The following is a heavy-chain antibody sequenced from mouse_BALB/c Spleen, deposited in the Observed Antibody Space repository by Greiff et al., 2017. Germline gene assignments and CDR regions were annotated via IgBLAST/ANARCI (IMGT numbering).Heavy chain of an antibody. CDR2: IRLKSNNYAT. V-gene: IGHV6-6*02. CDR1: GFTFSNYW. Sequence: EVKLMESGGGLVQPGGSMKLSCVASGFTFSNYWMNWVRQSPEKGLEWVAEIRLKSNNYATHYAESVKGRFTISRDDSKSSVYLQMNNLRAEDTGIYYCTRAGTGYAMDYWGQGTSVTVSS. J-gene: IGHJ4*01. D-gene: IGHD3-3*01. CDR3: TRAGTGYAMDY.